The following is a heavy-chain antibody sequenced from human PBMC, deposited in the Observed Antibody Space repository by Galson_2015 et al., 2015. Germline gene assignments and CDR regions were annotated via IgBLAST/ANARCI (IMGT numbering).Heavy chain of an antibody. CDR3: AKDIKTRQDYDFWSYYYYGMDV. CDR2: ISGDGGST. D-gene: IGHD3-3*01. J-gene: IGHJ6*02. V-gene: IGHV3-43*02. Sequence: SLRLSCAASGFTFDDYAMHWVRQAPGKGLEWVSLISGDGGSTYYADSVKGRFTISRDNSKNSLYLQMNSLRTEDTASYYCAKDIKTRQDYDFWSYYYYGMDVWGQGATVTVSS. CDR1: GFTFDDYA.